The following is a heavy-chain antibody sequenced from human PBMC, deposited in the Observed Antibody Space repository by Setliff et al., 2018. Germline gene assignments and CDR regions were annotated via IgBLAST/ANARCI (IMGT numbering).Heavy chain of an antibody. CDR1: GGSISSGGYS. CDR2: IYHSGST. D-gene: IGHD3-10*01. V-gene: IGHV4-30-2*01. CDR3: ARGGGYGAGGSFHTAHLDY. J-gene: IGHJ4*02. Sequence: SETLSLTCAVSGGSISSGGYSWSWIRQPPGKGLEWIGYIYHSGSTYYNPSLKSRVTISVDRSKNQLSLELSSVTAADTAVHYCARGGGYGAGGSFHTAHLDYWGQGMLVAVSS.